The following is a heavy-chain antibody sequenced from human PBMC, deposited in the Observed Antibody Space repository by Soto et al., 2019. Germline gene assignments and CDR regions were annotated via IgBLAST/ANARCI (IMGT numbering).Heavy chain of an antibody. Sequence: EVQVEESGGDLVQPGGSLRLSCVASGFTFSSYEMNWVRQAQGKGLDWVSYISSSGMTVYYADSVKGRFTISRDNAKNSLYLQMNNLRAEDTAVYYCARPQEIDNFWSLGYYYTVDVWGQGTTVTVSS. CDR2: ISSSGMTV. J-gene: IGHJ6*02. D-gene: IGHD3-3*01. V-gene: IGHV3-48*03. CDR3: ARPQEIDNFWSLGYYYTVDV. CDR1: GFTFSSYE.